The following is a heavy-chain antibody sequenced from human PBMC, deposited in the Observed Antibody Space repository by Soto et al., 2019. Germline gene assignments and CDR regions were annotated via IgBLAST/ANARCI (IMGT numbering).Heavy chain of an antibody. CDR1: GGSIGSGVYY. V-gene: IGHV4-61*08. J-gene: IGHJ4*02. CDR2: IYNSGRY. Sequence: PSETLSLTCTVSGGSIGSGVYYSPWIRQSPDKGLEWIGYIYNSGRYNYNPSLESRLTISIDTSKNQFSLRLTSVTAADTAVYYCARTLPNRQLFDSWSQGTLVT. CDR3: ARTLPNRQLFDS. D-gene: IGHD1-1*01.